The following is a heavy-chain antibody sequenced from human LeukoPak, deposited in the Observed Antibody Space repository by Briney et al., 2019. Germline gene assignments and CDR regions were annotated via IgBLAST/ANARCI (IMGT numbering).Heavy chain of an antibody. CDR2: ISYDGSNK. D-gene: IGHD6-13*01. J-gene: IGHJ4*02. CDR1: GFTFSSYG. Sequence: GGSLRLSCAASGFTFSSYGMHWVRQAPGKGLEWVAVISYDGSNKYYADSVKGRFTISRDNSKNTLHLQMNSLRADDTAVYYCAKEGIAGFDYWGQGTLVTVSS. V-gene: IGHV3-30*18. CDR3: AKEGIAGFDY.